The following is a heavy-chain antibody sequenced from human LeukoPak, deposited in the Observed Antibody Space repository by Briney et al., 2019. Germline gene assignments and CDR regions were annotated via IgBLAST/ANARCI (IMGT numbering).Heavy chain of an antibody. J-gene: IGHJ4*02. CDR3: AAALGATGGPDY. CDR1: GFTVSSNY. Sequence: RTGGSLRLSCAASGFTVSSNYMSWVRQAPGKGLEWVSVIYSGGSTYYADSVKGRFTISRDNSKNTLYLQMNSLRAEDTAVYYCAAALGATGGPDYWGQGTLVTVSS. V-gene: IGHV3-53*01. CDR2: IYSGGST. D-gene: IGHD1-26*01.